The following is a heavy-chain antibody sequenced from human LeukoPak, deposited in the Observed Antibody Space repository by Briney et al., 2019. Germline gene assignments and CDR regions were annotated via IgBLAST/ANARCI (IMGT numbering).Heavy chain of an antibody. D-gene: IGHD7-27*01. CDR2: INHSGST. V-gene: IGHV4-30-2*01. CDR1: GGSISSGGYY. CDR3: ARGDPILGISP. Sequence: SQTLSLTCTVSGGSISSGGYYWSWIRQPPGKGLEWIGEINHSGSTNYNPSLKSRVTISVDTSKNQFSLKLSSVTAADTAVYYCARGDPILGISPWGQGTLVTVSS. J-gene: IGHJ5*02.